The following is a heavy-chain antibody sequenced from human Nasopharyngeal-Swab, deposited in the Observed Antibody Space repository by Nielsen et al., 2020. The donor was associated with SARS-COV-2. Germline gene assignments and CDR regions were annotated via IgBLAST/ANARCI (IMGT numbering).Heavy chain of an antibody. CDR2: IKQDGSEK. CDR1: GFTFSSYW. Sequence: GESLKISCAASGFTFSSYWMSWVRQAPGKGLEWVANIKQDGSEKYYVDFVKGRFTISRDNAKNSLYLQMNSLRDEDTAVYYCARFGSRGMDVWGQGTTVTVSS. J-gene: IGHJ6*02. CDR3: ARFGSRGMDV. D-gene: IGHD3-10*01. V-gene: IGHV3-7*01.